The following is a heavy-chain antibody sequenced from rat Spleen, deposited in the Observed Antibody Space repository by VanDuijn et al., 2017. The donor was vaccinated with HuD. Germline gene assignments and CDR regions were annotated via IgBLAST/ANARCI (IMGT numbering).Heavy chain of an antibody. J-gene: IGHJ2*01. V-gene: IGHV5-20*01. Sequence: EVQLVESDGGLVQPGRSLKLSCATSGFIFSDCYMAWVRQAPTKGLEWVSSINADGALTYYPDSVKGRFTISRDNAKSTLYLQMNSLRSEDTVTYYCAKETGYNSYFDYWGQGVMVTVSS. CDR1: GFIFSDCY. CDR3: AKETGYNSYFDY. CDR2: INADGALT. D-gene: IGHD1-4*01.